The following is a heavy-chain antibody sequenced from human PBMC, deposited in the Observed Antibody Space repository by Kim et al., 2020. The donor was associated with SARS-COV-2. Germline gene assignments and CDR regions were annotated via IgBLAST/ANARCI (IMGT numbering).Heavy chain of an antibody. D-gene: IGHD3-22*01. J-gene: IGHJ4*02. CDR1: GFTFSSYG. V-gene: IGHV3-30*03. CDR2: ISYDGSNK. CDR3: ARSWYYYDSSGYSSAPPNDY. Sequence: GGSLRLSCAASGFTFSSYGMHWVRQAPGKGLEWVAVISYDGSNKYYADSVKGRFTISRDNSKNTLYLQMNSLRAEDTAVYYCARSWYYYDSSGYSSAPPNDYWGQGTLVTVSS.